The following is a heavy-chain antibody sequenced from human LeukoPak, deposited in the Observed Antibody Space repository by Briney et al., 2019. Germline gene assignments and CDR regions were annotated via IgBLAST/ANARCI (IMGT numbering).Heavy chain of an antibody. CDR3: ARARILPGFDY. J-gene: IGHJ4*02. Sequence: SETLSLTCTVSGGSISSYYWSWIRQPPGKGLEWIGYIYYSGSTNYNPSLKSRVTISVDTSKNQFSLKLSSVTAADTAVYYCARARILPGFDYWGQGTLVTVSS. CDR2: IYYSGST. D-gene: IGHD2-15*01. CDR1: GGSISSYY. V-gene: IGHV4-59*01.